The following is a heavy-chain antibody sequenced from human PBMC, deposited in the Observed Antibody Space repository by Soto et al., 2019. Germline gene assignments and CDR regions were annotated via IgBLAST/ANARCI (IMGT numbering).Heavy chain of an antibody. CDR2: IHSSGNT. V-gene: IGHV4-4*02. Sequence: QVQLQESGPGLVNPLETLSLTCTVSGTSVFGANWWGWVRQPPGKGLEWIGEIHSSGNTDYSPSLKSRVTISVDMSTNEFSLRLTSVTAADTAVYYCARTGPYSSGDNWGQGTLVTVSS. CDR1: GTSVFGANW. D-gene: IGHD3-22*01. J-gene: IGHJ4*02. CDR3: ARTGPYSSGDN.